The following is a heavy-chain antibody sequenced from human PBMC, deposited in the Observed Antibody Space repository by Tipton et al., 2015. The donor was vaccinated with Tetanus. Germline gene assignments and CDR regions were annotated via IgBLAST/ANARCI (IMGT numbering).Heavy chain of an antibody. CDR2: IYYSGFT. J-gene: IGHJ6*02. D-gene: IGHD1-26*01. CDR1: GGSISSSSYY. V-gene: IGHV4-39*01. Sequence: TLSLTCTVSGGSISSSSYYWGWIRQPPGKGLEWIGSIYYSGFTYYNPSLKGRVTVSVDTSKSQFSLKVSSVTAADTAVYFCARASGSHPSYYYYAADVWGQGTTVTVSS. CDR3: ARASGSHPSYYYYAADV.